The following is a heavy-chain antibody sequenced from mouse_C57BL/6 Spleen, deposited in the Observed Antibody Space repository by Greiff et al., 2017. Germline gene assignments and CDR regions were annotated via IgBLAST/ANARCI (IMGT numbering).Heavy chain of an antibody. CDR3: ARGDYEGAMDY. D-gene: IGHD1-1*01. Sequence: ESGPGLVKPSQSLSLTCSVTGYSITSGYYWNWIRQFPGNKLEWMGYISYDGSNNYNPSLKNRISITRDTSKNQFFLKLNSVTTEDTATYYCARGDYEGAMDYWGQGTSVTVSS. CDR1: GYSITSGYY. CDR2: ISYDGSN. V-gene: IGHV3-6*01. J-gene: IGHJ4*01.